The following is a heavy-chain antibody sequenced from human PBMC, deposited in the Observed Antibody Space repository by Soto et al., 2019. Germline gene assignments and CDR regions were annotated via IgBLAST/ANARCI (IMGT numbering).Heavy chain of an antibody. Sequence: GGSLRLSCAASGFTFSSYAMHWVRQAPGKGLEWVAVISYDGSNKYYADSVKGRFTISRDNSKNTLYLQMNSLRAEDTAVYYCARYDYYGSGSYYGIDYWGQGTLVTVSS. D-gene: IGHD3-10*01. CDR3: ARYDYYGSGSYYGIDY. CDR1: GFTFSSYA. CDR2: ISYDGSNK. J-gene: IGHJ4*02. V-gene: IGHV3-30-3*01.